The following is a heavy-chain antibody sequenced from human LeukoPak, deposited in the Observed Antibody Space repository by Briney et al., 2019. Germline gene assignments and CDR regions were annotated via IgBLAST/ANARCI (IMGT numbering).Heavy chain of an antibody. CDR1: GFTFSSYG. CDR3: AKYAPPTTVVTRYFDY. Sequence: QSGGSLRLSCAASGFTFSSYGMSWVRQAPGKGLEWISVIGRSGGDIQYGDSVKGRFTISRDNSKNTLYLQMNSLRVEDTAVYYCAKYAPPTTVVTRYFDYWGQGTLVTVS. J-gene: IGHJ4*02. CDR2: IGRSGGDI. V-gene: IGHV3-23*01. D-gene: IGHD4-11*01.